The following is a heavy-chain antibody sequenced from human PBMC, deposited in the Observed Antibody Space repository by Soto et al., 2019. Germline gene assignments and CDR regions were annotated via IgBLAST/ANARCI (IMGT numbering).Heavy chain of an antibody. Sequence: QVQLVESGGGVVQPGRSLRLSCAASGFTFSSYGMHWVRQAPGKGLEWVAVISYDGSNKYYADSVKGRFTISRDNSKNTLYLQMNSLRAEDTAVYYCARDKGSIAAAGALDYYYGMDVWGQGTTVTVSS. J-gene: IGHJ6*02. D-gene: IGHD6-13*01. V-gene: IGHV3-30*03. CDR3: ARDKGSIAAAGALDYYYGMDV. CDR2: ISYDGSNK. CDR1: GFTFSSYG.